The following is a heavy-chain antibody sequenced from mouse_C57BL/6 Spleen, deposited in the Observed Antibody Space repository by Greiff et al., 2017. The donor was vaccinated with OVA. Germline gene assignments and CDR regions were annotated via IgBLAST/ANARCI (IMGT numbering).Heavy chain of an antibody. D-gene: IGHD3-1*01. CDR2: IDRSGSYT. CDR1: GYTFTSYW. V-gene: IGHV1-69*01. J-gene: IGHJ3*01. CDR3: ARGYSSGSWYAY. Sequence: QVQLQQPGAELVMPGASVKLSCKASGYTFTSYWMPWVRQRPGQGLEWIGEIDRSGSYTNYTQKLKGKSTFTVDKSSSTAYMQISSLKSEDSAVYYCARGYSSGSWYAYWGQGTLVTVSA.